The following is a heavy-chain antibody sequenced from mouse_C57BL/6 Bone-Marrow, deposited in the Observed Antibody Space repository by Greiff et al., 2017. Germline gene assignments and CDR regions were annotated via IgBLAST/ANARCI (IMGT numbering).Heavy chain of an antibody. CDR2: IYPGGGYT. D-gene: IGHD2-3*01. CDR3: AREGDDGLYYFGD. CDR1: GYTFTNYW. V-gene: IGHV1-63*01. Sequence: VQLQQSGAELVRPGTSVKMSCKASGYTFTNYWIGWAKQRPGHGLEWIGDIYPGGGYTNYNEKFKGKATLTADKSSSTAYMQFSSLTSEDSAIYYCAREGDDGLYYFGDWGKGTTLTVSS. J-gene: IGHJ2*01.